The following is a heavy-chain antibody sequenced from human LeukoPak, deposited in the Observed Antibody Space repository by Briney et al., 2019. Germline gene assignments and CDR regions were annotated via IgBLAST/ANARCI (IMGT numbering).Heavy chain of an antibody. V-gene: IGHV1-18*01. J-gene: IGHJ4*02. CDR3: ARELRIAAAGTSFDY. D-gene: IGHD6-13*01. CDR2: ISAYNGNT. CDR1: GYTFTSYG. Sequence: GASVKVSCKASGYTFTSYGISWVRQAPGQGLEWMGWISAYNGNTNYAQKLQGRVTMTTGTSTSTAYMELRSLRSDDTAVYYCARELRIAAAGTSFDYWGQGTLVTVSS.